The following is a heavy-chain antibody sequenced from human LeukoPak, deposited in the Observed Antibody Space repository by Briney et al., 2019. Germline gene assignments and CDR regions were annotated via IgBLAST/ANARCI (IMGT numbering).Heavy chain of an antibody. CDR3: ARDAGDSSGYYPYYFDY. Sequence: PSETLPLTCTVSGGSISSYYWSWIRQPPGKGLEWIGYIYYSGSTNYNPSLKSRVTISVDTSKNQFSLKLSSVTAADTAVYYCARDAGDSSGYYPYYFDYWGQGTLVTVSS. CDR1: GGSISSYY. J-gene: IGHJ4*02. D-gene: IGHD3-22*01. CDR2: IYYSGST. V-gene: IGHV4-59*01.